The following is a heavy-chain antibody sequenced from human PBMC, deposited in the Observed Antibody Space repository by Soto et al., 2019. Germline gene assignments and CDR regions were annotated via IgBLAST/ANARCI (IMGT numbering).Heavy chain of an antibody. D-gene: IGHD2-21*01. CDR1: GGSISSGGYY. CDR2: IYYIGST. V-gene: IGHV4-31*03. CDR3: ARVLWTPDYHYYMDV. J-gene: IGHJ6*03. Sequence: QVQLQESGPGLVKPSQTLSLTCTASGGSISSGGYYWSWIRQHPGKGLEWIGYIYYIGSTNYNPSLKSRVTISVDTSKSQFSLKLSSVTAADTAVYSCARVLWTPDYHYYMDVWGKGTTVTVSS.